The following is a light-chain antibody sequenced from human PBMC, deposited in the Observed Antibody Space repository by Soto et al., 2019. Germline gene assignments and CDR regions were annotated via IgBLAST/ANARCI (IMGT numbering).Light chain of an antibody. CDR2: DAS. Sequence: EIVMTQSPATLSVSPGERASLSCRAIQSVSSNLAWYQQAPGQAPSLLIYDASTRATGIPARFSGTGSGTEFTLTISSLQSEDCAVYYCQQYHSRPHRFRQGTKVAIK. V-gene: IGKV3-15*01. CDR3: QQYHSRPHR. CDR1: QSVSSN. J-gene: IGKJ1*01.